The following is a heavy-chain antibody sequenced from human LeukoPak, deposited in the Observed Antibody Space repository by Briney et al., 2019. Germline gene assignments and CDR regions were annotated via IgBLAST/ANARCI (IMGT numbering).Heavy chain of an antibody. D-gene: IGHD3-22*01. V-gene: IGHV4-4*07. J-gene: IGHJ4*02. CDR1: GGSISSYY. Sequence: KTSETLSLTCTVSGGSISSYYWSWIRQPAGKGLEWIGRIYISGSTNYNPSLKSRVTVSVDTSKNQFSLKLSSVTAADTAIYYCARETRNYYDSIGYYLFDYWGQGTLVTVSS. CDR3: ARETRNYYDSIGYYLFDY. CDR2: IYISGST.